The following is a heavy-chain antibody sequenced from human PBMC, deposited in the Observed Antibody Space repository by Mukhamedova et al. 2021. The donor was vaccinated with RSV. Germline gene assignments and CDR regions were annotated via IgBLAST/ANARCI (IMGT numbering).Heavy chain of an antibody. V-gene: IGHV3-23*01. J-gene: IGHJ6*03. CDR3: AKQYYYYYYMDV. Sequence: FTISRDNSKNTLYLQMNSLRAEDTAVYYCAKQYYYYYYMDVWGKGTPVPVSS.